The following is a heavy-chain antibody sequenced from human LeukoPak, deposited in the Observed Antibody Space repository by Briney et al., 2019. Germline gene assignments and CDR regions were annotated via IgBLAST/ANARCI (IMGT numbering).Heavy chain of an antibody. J-gene: IGHJ4*02. V-gene: IGHV3-48*02. D-gene: IGHD3-9*01. CDR2: INHNGKTI. Sequence: GGSLRLSCAASGFTFSSYVMSWVRQAPGKGLEWVSYINHNGKTIYYADSVKGRFTISRDNAKNSLYMQMNNLRDEDTAVYYCARDNDWAFDYWGQGTLVTVSS. CDR3: ARDNDWAFDY. CDR1: GFTFSSYV.